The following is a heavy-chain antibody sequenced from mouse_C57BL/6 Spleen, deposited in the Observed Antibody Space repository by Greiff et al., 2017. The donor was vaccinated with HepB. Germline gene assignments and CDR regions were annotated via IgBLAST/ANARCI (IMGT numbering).Heavy chain of an antibody. Sequence: DVKLVESGGGLVQPGGSLSLSCAASGFTFTDYYMSWVRQPPGKALEWVGFIRNKANGYTTEYSASVKGRFTISRDNSQSILYLQMIALRAEDSATYYCASLYYDYDGWYFDVWGTGTTVTVSS. CDR1: GFTFTDYY. V-gene: IGHV7-3*01. D-gene: IGHD2-4*01. CDR3: ASLYYDYDGWYFDV. J-gene: IGHJ1*03. CDR2: IRNKANGYTT.